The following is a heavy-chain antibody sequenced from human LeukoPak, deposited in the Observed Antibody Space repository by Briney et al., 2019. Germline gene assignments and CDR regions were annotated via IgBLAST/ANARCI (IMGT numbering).Heavy chain of an antibody. V-gene: IGHV3-21*01. J-gene: IGHJ4*02. D-gene: IGHD2-15*01. Sequence: PGGSLRLSCAASGFTFSTYNMSWVRQAPGKGLEWVSSISTGSNYVYYADSVKGRFSISRDNAKNSLYLQMNSLRAEDTAVYYCARNYFSGGSRDFDYWGQGTLVTVSS. CDR1: GFTFSTYN. CDR3: ARNYFSGGSRDFDY. CDR2: ISTGSNYV.